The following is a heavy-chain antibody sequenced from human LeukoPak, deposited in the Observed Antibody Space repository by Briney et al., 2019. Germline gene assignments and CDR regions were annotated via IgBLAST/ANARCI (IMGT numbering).Heavy chain of an antibody. J-gene: IGHJ4*02. D-gene: IGHD3-10*01. Sequence: SETLSLTCTVSGGSISSYYWSWIRQPAGKGLEWIGRIYTSGSTNYNPSLKSRVTISVDTSKNQFSLKLSSVTAADTAVYYCARGASRFGELSFWGQGTLVTVSS. CDR3: ARGASRFGELSF. CDR2: IYTSGST. CDR1: GGSISSYY. V-gene: IGHV4-4*07.